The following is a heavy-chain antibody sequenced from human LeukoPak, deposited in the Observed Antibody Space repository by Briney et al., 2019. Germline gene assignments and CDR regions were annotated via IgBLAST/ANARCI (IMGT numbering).Heavy chain of an antibody. CDR1: GSTFTSYD. J-gene: IGHJ6*03. D-gene: IGHD3-3*01. CDR2: MNPNSGER. CDR3: ARGPWTIGYYYYMDV. V-gene: IGHV1-8*01. Sequence: GASGKLCCSAAGSTFTSYDIILGRESTGQGLGWRGWMNPNSGERGYAPNFQGRVTMTRNTSISTAFMDLSSLRSEDTAVYYCARGPWTIGYYYYMDVWGKGTTVTVSS.